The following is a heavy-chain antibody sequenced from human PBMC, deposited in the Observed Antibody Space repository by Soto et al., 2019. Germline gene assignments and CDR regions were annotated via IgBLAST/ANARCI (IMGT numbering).Heavy chain of an antibody. V-gene: IGHV3-53*01. D-gene: IGHD3-10*01. CDR2: IYSGGST. Sequence: GGSLRLSCAASGFTVSSNYMSWVRQAPGKGLEWVSFIYSGGSTYYADSVKGRFTISRDNSKNTLYLQMNSLRAEDTAVYYCARTMVRGVNPYYYYGMDVWGQGTTVTVSS. J-gene: IGHJ6*02. CDR1: GFTVSSNY. CDR3: ARTMVRGVNPYYYYGMDV.